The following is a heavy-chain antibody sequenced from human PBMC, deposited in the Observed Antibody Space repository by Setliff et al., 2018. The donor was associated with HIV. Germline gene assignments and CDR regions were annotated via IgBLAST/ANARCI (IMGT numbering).Heavy chain of an antibody. V-gene: IGHV1-69*05. CDR3: ARGHIVVVTARGWFD. CDR1: VGTFSSYA. D-gene: IGHD2-21*02. J-gene: IGHJ4*02. Sequence: SVKVSCKASVGTFSSYAISWVRPAPGQGLEWMGGIIPIFGTANYAQKFQGRVTITTDESTSTAYMELSSLRSADTAVYYCARGHIVVVTARGWFDWGQGTLVTVSS. CDR2: IIPIFGTA.